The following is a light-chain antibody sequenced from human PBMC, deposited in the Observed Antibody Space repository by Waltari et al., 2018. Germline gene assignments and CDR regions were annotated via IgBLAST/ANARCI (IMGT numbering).Light chain of an antibody. CDR1: LLPRHY. CDR3: QSADTSSTFPRLV. CDR2: KDV. J-gene: IGLJ2*01. V-gene: IGLV3-25*03. Sequence: SYDLKQPPSVSVSPGQTATIPCSGDLLPRHYPYWYQQKAGQAPLLALHKDVERPSGIPERFSGSSSGTTVTLTISGVQAGDEAVYYCQSADTSSTFPRLVFGGGTKLTVL.